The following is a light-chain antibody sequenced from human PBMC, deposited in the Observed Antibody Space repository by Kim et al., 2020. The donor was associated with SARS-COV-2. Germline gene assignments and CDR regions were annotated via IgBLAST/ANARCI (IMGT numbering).Light chain of an antibody. CDR1: HSLNAW. V-gene: IGKV1-5*01. CDR2: VVS. Sequence: ASVCDTVFITRRASHSLNAWLSWYQQRPEGAPLRLVYVVSHLESGVPSRFTGAGSVTQFTLTLSRLQPDDFAPFYSPQYFNDPRTFGPGTTVDI. CDR3: PQYFNDPRT. J-gene: IGKJ3*01.